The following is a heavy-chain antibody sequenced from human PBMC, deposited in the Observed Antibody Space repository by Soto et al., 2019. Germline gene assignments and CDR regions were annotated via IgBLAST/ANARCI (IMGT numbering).Heavy chain of an antibody. Sequence: SETLSLTCTVSGDSISSDYYHWTWIRQSPGKGLEWIGYIHHSGSILYNPSLKSRVTISVDTSKNQFSLKLSSVTAADTAVYYCARDFAGDNWFDPWGQGTLVTVSS. CDR1: GDSISSDYYH. V-gene: IGHV4-30-4*08. J-gene: IGHJ5*02. CDR2: IHHSGSI. D-gene: IGHD3-9*01. CDR3: ARDFAGDNWFDP.